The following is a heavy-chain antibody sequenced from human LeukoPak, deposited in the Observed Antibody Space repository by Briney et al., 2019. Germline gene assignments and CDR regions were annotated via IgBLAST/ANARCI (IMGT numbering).Heavy chain of an antibody. D-gene: IGHD5-12*01. V-gene: IGHV3-21*01. CDR1: GFTFSSYS. Sequence: PGGSLRLSCAASGFTFSSYSMNWVRQAPGKGLEWVSSISSSSSYIYYADSVKGRFTISRDNAKNSLYLQMNSLRAEDTAVYYCARSRFEATIPYYFDYWGQGTLVTVSS. J-gene: IGHJ4*02. CDR3: ARSRFEATIPYYFDY. CDR2: ISSSSSYI.